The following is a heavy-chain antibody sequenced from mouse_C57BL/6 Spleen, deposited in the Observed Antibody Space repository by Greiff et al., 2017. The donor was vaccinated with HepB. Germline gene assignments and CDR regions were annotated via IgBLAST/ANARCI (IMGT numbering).Heavy chain of an antibody. CDR1: GYTFTSYW. D-gene: IGHD2-4*01. CDR3: ARSYDYDADGFAY. CDR2: INPSSGYT. V-gene: IGHV1-7*01. J-gene: IGHJ3*01. Sequence: VMLVESGAELAKPGASVKLSCKASGYTFTSYWMHWVKQRPGQGLEWIGYINPSSGYTKYNQKFKDKATLTADKSSSTAYMQLSSLTYEDSAVYYCARSYDYDADGFAYWGQGTLVTVSA.